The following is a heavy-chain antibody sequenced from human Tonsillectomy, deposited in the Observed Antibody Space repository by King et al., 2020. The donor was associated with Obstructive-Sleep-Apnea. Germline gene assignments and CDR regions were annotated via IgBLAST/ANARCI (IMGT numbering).Heavy chain of an antibody. CDR1: VGSISSYY. D-gene: IGHD4-17*01. J-gene: IGHJ4*02. CDR3: AREGATVSFDY. V-gene: IGHV4-59*01. CDR2: IYYRGST. Sequence: QLQESGPGLVKPSETLSLTCTDSVGSISSYYWGWIRQPPGKGLEWIGYIYYRGSTNYNPPLKSRVTMSIDTSKNQFSLKLSSVTAADTAVYYCAREGATVSFDYWGQGTLVTVSS.